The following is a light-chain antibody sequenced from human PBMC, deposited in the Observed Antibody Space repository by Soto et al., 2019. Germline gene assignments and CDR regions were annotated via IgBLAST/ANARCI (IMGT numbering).Light chain of an antibody. Sequence: EIVMTQSPATLSVSPGERATLSCRASQSINNNLAWYQQKPGQAPSLLIYGASSRATGVPARFSGSGSVTEFTLTISRLQSDDFAVYYCQHYKTLPPYTFGQGTKLEIK. J-gene: IGKJ2*01. CDR1: QSINNN. V-gene: IGKV3-15*01. CDR2: GAS. CDR3: QHYKTLPPYT.